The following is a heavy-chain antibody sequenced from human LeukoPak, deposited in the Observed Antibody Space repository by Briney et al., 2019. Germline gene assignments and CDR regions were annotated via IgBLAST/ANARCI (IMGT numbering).Heavy chain of an antibody. CDR1: GYTFTSYG. Sequence: ASVKVSCKASGYTFTSYGISWVRQATGQGLEWMGWMNPNSGNTGYAQKFQGRVTMTRNTSISTAYMELSSLRSEDTAVYYCARVRIAAPNWFDPWGQGTLVTVSS. J-gene: IGHJ5*02. D-gene: IGHD6-13*01. V-gene: IGHV1-8*02. CDR3: ARVRIAAPNWFDP. CDR2: MNPNSGNT.